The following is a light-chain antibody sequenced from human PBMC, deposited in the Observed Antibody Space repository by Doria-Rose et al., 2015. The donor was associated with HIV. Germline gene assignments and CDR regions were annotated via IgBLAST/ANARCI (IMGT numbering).Light chain of an antibody. J-gene: IGLJ1*01. CDR1: NSDVGGYNY. CDR2: DVS. V-gene: IGLV2-14*03. Sequence: VLTQPASVSGSPGQSITISCTGTNSDVGGYNYVSWYQQHPGKAPKLMIYDVSKWPTGVSNRFSGSKSGNTASLTISGLQAEDEADYYCSSYRTGEFYVFGTGTKVTVL. CDR3: SSYRTGEFYV.